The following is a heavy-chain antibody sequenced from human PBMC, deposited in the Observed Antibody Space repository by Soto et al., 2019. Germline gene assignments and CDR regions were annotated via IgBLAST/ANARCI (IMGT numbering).Heavy chain of an antibody. CDR2: INHSGST. CDR1: GGSFSGYY. J-gene: IGHJ5*02. Sequence: SETLSLTCAVYGGSFSGYYWTWIRQPPGTGLEWIGEINHSGSTNYNPSLKSRVTISVDTPKNQFSLKVSSVTAADTAVYYCARSYYDATGFAVDPWGQGTLVTVSS. CDR3: ARSYYDATGFAVDP. D-gene: IGHD3-22*01. V-gene: IGHV4-34*01.